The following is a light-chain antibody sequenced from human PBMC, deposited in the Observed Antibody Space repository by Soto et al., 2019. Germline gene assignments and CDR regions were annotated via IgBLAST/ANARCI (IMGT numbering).Light chain of an antibody. CDR1: QTVSSW. V-gene: IGKV1-5*03. CDR3: QQYNSYSPLT. J-gene: IGKJ4*01. CDR2: QAS. Sequence: DIQMTQSPSTLSASVGDRVTITCRASQTVSSWLAWYQQKPGKAPKLLIYQASNLETGVPSRFSGSGSGTEFTLTISLLQPDDFATYYCQQYNSYSPLTFGGGTKVDI.